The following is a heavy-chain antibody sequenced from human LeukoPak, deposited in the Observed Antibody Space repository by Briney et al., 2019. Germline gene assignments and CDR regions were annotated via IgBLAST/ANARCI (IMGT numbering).Heavy chain of an antibody. D-gene: IGHD6-6*01. CDR3: ARQGIAARLWYFDL. V-gene: IGHV4-31*03. CDR2: IYYSGST. Sequence: SETLSLTCTVSSGSISSGGYYWSWIRQHPGKGLEWIGYIYYSGSTYYNPSLKSRVTISVDTSKNQFSLKLSSVTAADTAVYYCARQGIAARLWYFDLWGRGTLVTVSS. CDR1: SGSISSGGYY. J-gene: IGHJ2*01.